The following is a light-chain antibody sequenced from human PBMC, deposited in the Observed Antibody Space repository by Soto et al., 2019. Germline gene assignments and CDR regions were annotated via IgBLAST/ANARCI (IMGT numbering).Light chain of an antibody. V-gene: IGKV1-9*01. J-gene: IGKJ5*01. Sequence: DIHLTQSPSFLSASVGDRVTITCRASRGISSFLAWYQQKPGKAPNLLMYAASTLQSGVPSRFSGGESGTEYTLTISSLQPEDSATYYCQQLYIFPLTFGQGTRLEIK. CDR2: AAS. CDR3: QQLYIFPLT. CDR1: RGISSF.